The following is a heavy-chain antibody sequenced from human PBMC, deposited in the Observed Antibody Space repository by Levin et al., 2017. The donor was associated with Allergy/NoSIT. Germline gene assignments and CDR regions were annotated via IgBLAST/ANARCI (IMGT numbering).Heavy chain of an antibody. Sequence: SCAASGFTFSSYEMNWVRQAPGKGLAWVSYISSSGSTIYYADSVKGRFTISRDNAKNSLYLQMNSLIAEDAAVYYCARQRGNFWSGYNYFDYWGQGTLVTVSS. J-gene: IGHJ4*02. CDR2: ISSSGSTI. CDR1: GFTFSSYE. V-gene: IGHV3-48*03. D-gene: IGHD3-3*01. CDR3: ARQRGNFWSGYNYFDY.